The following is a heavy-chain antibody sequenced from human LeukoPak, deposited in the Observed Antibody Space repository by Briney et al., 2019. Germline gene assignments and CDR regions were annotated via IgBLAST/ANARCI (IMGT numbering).Heavy chain of an antibody. V-gene: IGHV3-30*02. CDR3: ARGSSSWRGAVAFDI. CDR1: GFTFSSYG. CDR2: IRNDGSNK. D-gene: IGHD6-13*01. Sequence: PGGSLRLSCAASGFTFSSYGMHWVRQAPGKGLEWVAFIRNDGSNKYYADSVKGRLTISRDNSKNTLYLQMNSLRAEDTAVYYCARGSSSWRGAVAFDIWGQGIMVTVSS. J-gene: IGHJ3*02.